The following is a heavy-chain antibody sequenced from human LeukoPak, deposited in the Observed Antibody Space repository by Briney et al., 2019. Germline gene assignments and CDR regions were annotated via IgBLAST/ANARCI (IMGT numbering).Heavy chain of an antibody. Sequence: PGRSLRLSCAASGFTFSSYAMHWVRQAPGKGLEWVAVISYDGSNKYYADSVKGRFTISRDNSKNTLYLQMNSLRAEDTAVYYCAREADGDPGYFDYWGQGTLVTVSS. CDR2: ISYDGSNK. J-gene: IGHJ4*02. D-gene: IGHD3-10*01. CDR3: AREADGDPGYFDY. CDR1: GFTFSSYA. V-gene: IGHV3-30-3*01.